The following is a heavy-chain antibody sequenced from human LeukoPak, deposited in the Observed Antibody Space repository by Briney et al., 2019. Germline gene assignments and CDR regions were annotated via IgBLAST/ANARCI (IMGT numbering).Heavy chain of an antibody. D-gene: IGHD1-26*01. J-gene: IGHJ6*03. Sequence: ASVKVSCKASGYTFTSYHLHWVRQAPGQGLEWMGIINPSGGSPNYAQKFQGRVTMTRDMSTSTVKMELSSLRSEDTAVYYCARAQGSYYHYYMDVWGKGTTVTVSS. CDR1: GYTFTSYH. CDR3: ARAQGSYYHYYMDV. V-gene: IGHV1-46*01. CDR2: INPSGGSP.